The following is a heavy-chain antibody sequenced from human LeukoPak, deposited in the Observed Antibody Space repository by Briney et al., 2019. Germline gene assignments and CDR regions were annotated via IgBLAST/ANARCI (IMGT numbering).Heavy chain of an antibody. D-gene: IGHD6-19*01. J-gene: IGHJ4*02. CDR3: ARKVYSSGWYDRDY. CDR1: GYTFTSYG. CDR2: ISAYNGNT. V-gene: IGHV1-18*01. Sequence: GSVKVSCKASGYTFTSYGISWVRQAPGQGLEWMGWISAYNGNTNYAQKLQGRVTMTTDTSTSTDYMELRSLRSDDTAVYYCARKVYSSGWYDRDYWGQGTLVTVSS.